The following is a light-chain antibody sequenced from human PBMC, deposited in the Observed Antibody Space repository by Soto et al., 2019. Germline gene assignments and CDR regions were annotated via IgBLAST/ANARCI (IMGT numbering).Light chain of an antibody. CDR1: SSDVGAYNY. V-gene: IGLV2-14*03. Sequence: LTQPASVSGSPGQSIAISCTGTSSDVGAYNYVSWYQQHPGKAPKLMIFDVTNRPSGVSDRFSGSKSGNTASLTISGLQAEDEADYYCSSYTSSSTYVFGTGTKVTVL. CDR3: SSYTSSSTYV. J-gene: IGLJ1*01. CDR2: DVT.